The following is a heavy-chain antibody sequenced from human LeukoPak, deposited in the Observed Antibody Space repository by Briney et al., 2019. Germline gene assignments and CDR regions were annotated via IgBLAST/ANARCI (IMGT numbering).Heavy chain of an antibody. V-gene: IGHV1-2*02. CDR3: ARGLRYSSGWYLGSYYYYYYMDV. D-gene: IGHD6-19*01. Sequence: ASVKVSCKASGYTFTGYYMHWVRQAPGQGLEWMGWINPNSGGTNYAQKLQGRVTMTTDTSTSTAYMELSSLRSEDTAVYYCARGLRYSSGWYLGSYYYYYYMDVWGKGTTVTVSS. CDR1: GYTFTGYY. J-gene: IGHJ6*03. CDR2: INPNSGGT.